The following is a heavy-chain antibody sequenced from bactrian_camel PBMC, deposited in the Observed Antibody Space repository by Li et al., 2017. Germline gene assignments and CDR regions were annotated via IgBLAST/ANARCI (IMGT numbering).Heavy chain of an antibody. CDR3: AASPRTWYPCRRSDFDY. CDR1: GNTGTTYC. V-gene: IGHV3S1*01. D-gene: IGHD6*01. CDR2: IDSDGNT. J-gene: IGHJ6*01. Sequence: VQLVESGGRSVRAGGTLTLSCVLSGNTGTTYCMAWFRQIPGEGREGVAAIDSDGNTYYADSVKGRFTISRDNAKMTLYLQMNSLKPEDTAMYYCAASPRTWYPCRRSDFDYWGQGTQVTVS.